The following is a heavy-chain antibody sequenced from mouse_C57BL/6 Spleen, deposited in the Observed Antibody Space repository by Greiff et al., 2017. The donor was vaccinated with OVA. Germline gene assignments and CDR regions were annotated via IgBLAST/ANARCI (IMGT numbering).Heavy chain of an antibody. CDR2: IYPGNSDT. CDR1: GYTFTSYW. J-gene: IGHJ3*01. CDR3: TWLCFFDPFSY. V-gene: IGHV1-5*01. D-gene: IGHD1-1*02. Sequence: VQLQQSGTVLARPGASVKMSCKTSGYTFTSYWMHWVKQRPGQGMEWIGAIYPGNSDTSYNQKFKGKAKLIAVTSASTAYLDLSSLTNEDSAVYYCTWLCFFDPFSYWGQGILVTFSA.